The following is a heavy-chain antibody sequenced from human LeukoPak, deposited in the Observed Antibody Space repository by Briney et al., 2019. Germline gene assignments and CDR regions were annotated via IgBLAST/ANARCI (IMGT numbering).Heavy chain of an antibody. Sequence: PGGSLRLSCAASGFTFSSYAMSWVRQAPGKGLEWVSAISGSGGSTYYADSVKGRFSISRDNSKNTLCLQMNSLRAEDTAVYYCAKDHEWLPQFGDYWGQGTLVTVSS. CDR1: GFTFSSYA. J-gene: IGHJ4*02. D-gene: IGHD5-12*01. CDR3: AKDHEWLPQFGDY. CDR2: ISGSGGST. V-gene: IGHV3-23*01.